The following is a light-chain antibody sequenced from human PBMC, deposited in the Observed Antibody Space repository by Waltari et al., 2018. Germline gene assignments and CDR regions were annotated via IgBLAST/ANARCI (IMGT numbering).Light chain of an antibody. J-gene: IGLJ3*02. Sequence: QSALTQPASVSGSPGQSITISCTGTSSDVGFCNFVSWYQHHPGKAPKLIIYEVNNRPQGVFHRFSGSKSGNTAYLTISGLQAEDEADYYCNSCTTSSTWVFGGGTKLTVL. CDR3: NSCTTSSTWV. V-gene: IGLV2-14*01. CDR2: EVN. CDR1: SSDVGFCNF.